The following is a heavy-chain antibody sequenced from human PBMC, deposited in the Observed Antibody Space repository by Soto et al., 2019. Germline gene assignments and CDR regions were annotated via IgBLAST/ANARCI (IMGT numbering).Heavy chain of an antibody. V-gene: IGHV4-31*03. CDR2: IYYSGST. CDR3: ARRSAAPTPSHYGMDV. Sequence: QVQLQESGPGLVKPSQTLSLTCTVSGGSISSGGYYWSWIRQHPGKGLEWIGYIYYSGSTYYNPSLKRRVTITVDTSKNQFSLKLSAVTAADTAAYYCARRSAAPTPSHYGMDVWGQGTTVTVAS. D-gene: IGHD6-13*01. CDR1: GGSISSGGYY. J-gene: IGHJ6*02.